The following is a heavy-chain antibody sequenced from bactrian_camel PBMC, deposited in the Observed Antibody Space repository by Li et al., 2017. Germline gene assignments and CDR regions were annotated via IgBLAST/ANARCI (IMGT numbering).Heavy chain of an antibody. Sequence: HVQLVESGGGSVQAGGSLRLSCAMSLNLDSRYCLGWIRQVPGKEREGVALIWSPDHSTYYLDSVKGRFTISLDAAANTLYLQMGSLTPEDTAMYYCAAGFAKLVRWLLVESEYTSWGQGTQVTVS. CDR2: IWSPDHST. J-gene: IGHJ4*01. CDR1: LNLDSRYC. D-gene: IGHD6*01. V-gene: IGHV3S6*01. CDR3: AAGFAKLVRWLLVESEYTS.